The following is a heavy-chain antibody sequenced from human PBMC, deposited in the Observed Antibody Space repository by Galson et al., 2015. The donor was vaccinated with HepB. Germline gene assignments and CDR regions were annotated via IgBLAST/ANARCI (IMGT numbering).Heavy chain of an antibody. D-gene: IGHD1-7*01. CDR3: AKERLELRDYYYMDV. V-gene: IGHV3-30*18. CDR2: ISYDGSNK. Sequence: SLRLSCAASGFTFSSYGMHWVRQAPGKGLEWVAVISYDGSNKYYADSVKGRFTISRDNSKNTLYLQMNSLRAEDTAVYYCAKERLELRDYYYMDVWGKGTTVTVSS. J-gene: IGHJ6*03. CDR1: GFTFSSYG.